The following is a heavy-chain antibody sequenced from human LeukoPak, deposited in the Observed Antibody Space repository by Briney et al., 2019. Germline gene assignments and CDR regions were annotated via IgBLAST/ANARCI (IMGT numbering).Heavy chain of an antibody. V-gene: IGHV3-23*01. Sequence: GGSLRLSCAVSGFSFSNYAMGWVRQAPGKGLEWVSGISGRGGSTYYADSSVKGRFTISRDNSRDALYLQMNSLRADDTAIYYCAKSVAAPGSVTYGVDYWGQGTLVTVSS. CDR3: AKSVAAPGSVTYGVDY. D-gene: IGHD6-13*01. CDR1: GFSFSNYA. J-gene: IGHJ4*02. CDR2: ISGRGGST.